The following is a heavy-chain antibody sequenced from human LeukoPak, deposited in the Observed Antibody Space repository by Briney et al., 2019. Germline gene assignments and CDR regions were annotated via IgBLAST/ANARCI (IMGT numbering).Heavy chain of an antibody. J-gene: IGHJ4*02. D-gene: IGHD3-9*01. CDR2: IYYSGST. CDR1: GGSISSYY. CDR3: ARGGRYDILTGYPEYFDY. Sequence: PSETLSLTCTVSGGSISSYYWSWIRQPPGKGLEWIGYIYYSGSTNYNPSLKSRVTISVDTSKNQFSLKLSSVTAADTAVYYCARGGRYDILTGYPEYFDYWGQGTLVTVSS. V-gene: IGHV4-59*01.